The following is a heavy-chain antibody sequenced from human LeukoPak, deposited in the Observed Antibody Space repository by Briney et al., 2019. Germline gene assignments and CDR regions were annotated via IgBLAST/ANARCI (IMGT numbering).Heavy chain of an antibody. D-gene: IGHD3-22*01. J-gene: IGHJ4*02. Sequence: GGSLRLSCAASGFTFSSYSMNWVRQAPGKGLEWVSYISSSSSTIYYADSVKGRFTISRDKAKNSLYLQMNSLRAEDTAVYYCARDLYRIVVVPHYFDFWGQGTLVTVSS. CDR1: GFTFSSYS. CDR2: ISSSSSTI. CDR3: ARDLYRIVVVPHYFDF. V-gene: IGHV3-48*01.